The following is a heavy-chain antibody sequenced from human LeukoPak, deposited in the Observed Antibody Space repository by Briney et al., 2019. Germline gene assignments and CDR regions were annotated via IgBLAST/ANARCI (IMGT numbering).Heavy chain of an antibody. J-gene: IGHJ6*03. CDR1: GGSISSSSYS. D-gene: IGHD1-26*01. CDR3: AKDSKIVGPTFRSYHYMDV. Sequence: PSETLSLTCTVSGGSISSSSYSWGWIRQPPGKGLEWIGNIYYSGSTYYNPSLKSRVTISVDTSKNQFSLKLSSVTAEDTAVYYCAKDSKIVGPTFRSYHYMDVWGKGTTVTVSS. CDR2: IYYSGST. V-gene: IGHV4-39*07.